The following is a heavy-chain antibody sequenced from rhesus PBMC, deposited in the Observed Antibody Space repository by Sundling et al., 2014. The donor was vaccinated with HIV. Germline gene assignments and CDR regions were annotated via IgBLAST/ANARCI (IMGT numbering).Heavy chain of an antibody. V-gene: IGHV3-54*02. J-gene: IGHJ4*01. CDR3: TRGYFHDSSYFDY. CDR1: GFTFSNYG. CDR2: IWYDGSKK. D-gene: IGHD3-28*01. Sequence: EVQLVESGGGLVQPGGSLRLSCAASGFTFSNYGMHWVRQAPGKGLEWVAVIWYDGSKKNYADSVKDRFTISRDNSKNSLFLQMNSLRAEDTAVYYCTRGYFHDSSYFDYWGQGVLVTVSS.